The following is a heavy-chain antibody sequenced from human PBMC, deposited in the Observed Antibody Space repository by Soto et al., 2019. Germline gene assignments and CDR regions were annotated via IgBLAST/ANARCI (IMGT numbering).Heavy chain of an antibody. V-gene: IGHV1-8*01. J-gene: IGHJ6*02. CDR3: ARGVVVVGAATRDYYYYGMDV. D-gene: IGHD2-15*01. CDR1: GYTFTSYD. Sequence: QVQLVQSGAAVKKPGASVKVSCRASGYTFTSYDINWVRQATGQGLEWMGWMNPNSGNTGYAQKFQGRVTMTRNTSISTAYMELSSLRSEDTAVYYCARGVVVVGAATRDYYYYGMDVWGQGTTVTVSS. CDR2: MNPNSGNT.